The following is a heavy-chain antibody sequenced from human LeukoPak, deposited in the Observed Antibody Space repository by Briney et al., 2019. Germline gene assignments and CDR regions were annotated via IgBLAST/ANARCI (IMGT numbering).Heavy chain of an antibody. CDR2: ISWNSGSI. CDR1: GFTFDDYA. V-gene: IGHV3-9*01. J-gene: IGHJ4*02. D-gene: IGHD1-26*01. CDR3: AKAKGYSGNGDFDY. Sequence: GRSLRLSCAASGFTFDDYAMHWVRQAPGKGLEWVPGISWNSGSIGYADSVKGRFTISRDNAKNSLYLQMNSLRAEDTALYYCAKAKGYSGNGDFDYWGQGTLVTAAS.